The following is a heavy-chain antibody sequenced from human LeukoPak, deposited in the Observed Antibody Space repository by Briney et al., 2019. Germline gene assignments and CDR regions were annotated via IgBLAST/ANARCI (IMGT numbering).Heavy chain of an antibody. V-gene: IGHV4-34*01. CDR2: INHSGST. J-gene: IGHJ6*02. CDR1: GGSISSYY. D-gene: IGHD2-2*01. Sequence: SETLSLTCTVSGGSISSYYWSWIRQPPGKGLEWIGEINHSGSTNYNPSLKSRVTISVDTSKNQFSLKLSSVTAADTAVYYCARGPDCSSTSCYSSLYYYYGMDVWGQGTTVTVSS. CDR3: ARGPDCSSTSCYSSLYYYYGMDV.